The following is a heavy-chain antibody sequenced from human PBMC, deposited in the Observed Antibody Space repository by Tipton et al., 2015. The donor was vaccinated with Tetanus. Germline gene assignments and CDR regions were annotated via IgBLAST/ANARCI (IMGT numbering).Heavy chain of an antibody. CDR1: GGSISSYY. J-gene: IGHJ5*02. V-gene: IGHV4-59*01. CDR3: AGGQEAGWSRWFDP. Sequence: GLVKPSEILSLTCTVSGGSISSYYWSWIRQPPAKGLEWIGYIYYSGSTNYSPSLKSRVTISVDTSKNQFSLKLSSVTAADTAVYYCAGGQEAGWSRWFDPWGQGTLVTVSS. D-gene: IGHD6-19*01. CDR2: IYYSGST.